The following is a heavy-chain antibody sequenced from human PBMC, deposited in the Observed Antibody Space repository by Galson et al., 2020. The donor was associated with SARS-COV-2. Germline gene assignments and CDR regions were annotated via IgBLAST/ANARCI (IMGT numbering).Heavy chain of an antibody. CDR2: ISGSGTNV. CDR3: ASPYLAAASFFGAFDL. CDR1: GFTFGDYE. Sequence: QLGESLKISCAGSGFTFGDYEMNWVRHGPGKGLDWISFISGSGTNVYYADSVKGRFTISRDNAKNSLYLQMTSLRAEDTAIYYCASPYLAAASFFGAFDLWGPGTMVTVSS. J-gene: IGHJ3*01. D-gene: IGHD6-13*01. V-gene: IGHV3-48*03.